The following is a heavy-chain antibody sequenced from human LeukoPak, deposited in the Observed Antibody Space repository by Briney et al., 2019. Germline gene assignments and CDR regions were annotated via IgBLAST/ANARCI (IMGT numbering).Heavy chain of an antibody. Sequence: PSETLSLTCTVSGGSISSYYWSWIRQPPGKGLEWIGYIYYSGSTNYNPSLKSRVTISVDTSKSQFSLRLTSVTAADTAVYFCAGDRSYVDVWGKGTTVTVSS. CDR1: GGSISSYY. CDR3: AGDRSYVDV. V-gene: IGHV4-59*12. CDR2: IYYSGST. J-gene: IGHJ6*03.